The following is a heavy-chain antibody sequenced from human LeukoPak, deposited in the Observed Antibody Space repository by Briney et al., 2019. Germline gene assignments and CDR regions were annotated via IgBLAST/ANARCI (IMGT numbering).Heavy chain of an antibody. CDR3: VRVADGYSSGWVDS. J-gene: IGHJ4*02. Sequence: GASVKVSCKASGYDFNFYDINWVRQAPGKGLEWMGWMNPKRGDTGYAQSFQGRLTITRDMSTSTSYMELNRLTSEDTAVYYCVRVADGYSSGWVDSWGQGTLVTVSS. CDR2: MNPKRGDT. D-gene: IGHD6-25*01. CDR1: GYDFNFYD. V-gene: IGHV1-8*03.